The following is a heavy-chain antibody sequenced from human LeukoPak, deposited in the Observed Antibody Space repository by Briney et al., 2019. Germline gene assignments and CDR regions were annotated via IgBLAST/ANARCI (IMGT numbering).Heavy chain of an antibody. CDR2: IIPILGIA. D-gene: IGHD3-22*01. J-gene: IGHJ3*02. CDR3: ARDSDYYDSKGGDAFDI. CDR1: GGTFSSYA. Sequence: GSSVKVSCKASGGTFSSYAISWVRQAPGQGLEWMGRIIPILGIANYAQKFQGRVTITADKSTSTAYMELSSLRSEDTAVYYCARDSDYYDSKGGDAFDIWGQGTMVTVSS. V-gene: IGHV1-69*04.